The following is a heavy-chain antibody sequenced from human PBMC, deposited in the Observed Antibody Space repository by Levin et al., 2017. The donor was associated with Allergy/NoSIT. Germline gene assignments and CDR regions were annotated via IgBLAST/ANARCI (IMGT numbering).Heavy chain of an antibody. CDR3: ARGPPTVTTYRFDY. CDR1: GGSISSGGYY. Sequence: LRLSCTVSGGSISSGGYYWSWIRQHPGKGLEWIGYIYYSGSTYYNPSLKSRVTISADTSKNQFSLKLSSVTAADTAVYYCARGPPTVTTYRFDYWGQGTLVTVSS. D-gene: IGHD4-17*01. J-gene: IGHJ4*02. CDR2: IYYSGST. V-gene: IGHV4-31*03.